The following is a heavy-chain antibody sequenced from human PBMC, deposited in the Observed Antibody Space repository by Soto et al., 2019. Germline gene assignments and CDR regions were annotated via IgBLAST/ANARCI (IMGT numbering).Heavy chain of an antibody. CDR3: ARVGHITNYGMAV. D-gene: IGHD1-26*01. CDR1: GGTFSSYP. Sequence: QVQLVQSGAEVKKPGSSVKVSCEASGGTFSSYPINWVRQAPGQGLEWMGGIIPFFGTSNYAQKSQGRVTITADDSTSTAYMELRSLRSEDTAVYYCARVGHITNYGMAVWGQGTMVTVSS. J-gene: IGHJ6*02. CDR2: IIPFFGTS. V-gene: IGHV1-69*01.